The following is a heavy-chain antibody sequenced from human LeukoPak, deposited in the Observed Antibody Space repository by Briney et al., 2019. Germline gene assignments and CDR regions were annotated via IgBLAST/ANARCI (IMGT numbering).Heavy chain of an antibody. CDR1: GGSISSSSYY. CDR3: ARVFGGATTNPLFDY. CDR2: IYYSGST. Sequence: PSETLSLTCTVSGGSISSSSYYWGWIRQPPGKGLEWIGSIYYSGSTYYNPSLRSRVTISVDRSKNQFSLKLSSVTAADTAVYYCARVFGGATTNPLFDYWGQGTLVTVSS. J-gene: IGHJ4*02. D-gene: IGHD1-26*01. V-gene: IGHV4-39*07.